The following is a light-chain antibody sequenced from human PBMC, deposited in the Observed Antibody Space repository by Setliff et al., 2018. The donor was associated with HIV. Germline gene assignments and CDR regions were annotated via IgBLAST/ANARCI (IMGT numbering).Light chain of an antibody. J-gene: IGLJ1*01. V-gene: IGLV2-14*03. CDR1: SSDIAIYNF. CDR3: SSYTSSSTLV. CDR2: DVS. Sequence: QPVLTQPAPVPGSPGQSITISCTGTSSDIAIYNFVSWYQHLPGKAPKLIIYDVSNRPSGVSNRFSGSKSGNTASLTISGLQAEDEADYYCSSYTSSSTLVFGTGTKVTVL.